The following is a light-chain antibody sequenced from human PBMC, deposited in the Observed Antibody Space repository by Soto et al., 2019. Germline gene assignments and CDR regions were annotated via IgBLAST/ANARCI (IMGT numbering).Light chain of an antibody. CDR2: RAS. CDR1: QSISDW. V-gene: IGKV1-5*03. CDR3: QQYKNYLT. Sequence: IQTPQSPYTLSASAGDRVTITCRASQSISDWLAWYQQRPGRVPKLLIFRASILESGVPSRFSGSGTGTEFTLTITNLQPDDFATYYCQQYKNYLTFGGGTKVDIK. J-gene: IGKJ4*01.